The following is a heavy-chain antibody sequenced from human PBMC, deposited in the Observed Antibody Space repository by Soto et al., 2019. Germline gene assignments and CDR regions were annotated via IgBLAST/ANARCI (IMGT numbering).Heavy chain of an antibody. J-gene: IGHJ4*02. Sequence: QVQLVQSGAEVKKPGASVKVSCKASGYTFTSYGISWVRQAPGQGLEWMGWISAYNGNTNYAQKLQGRVTMTTDTCTSTAYMELRSLRSDDTAVYYCARGTSRRHDSCGYQRYYFDYWGQGTLVTVSS. D-gene: IGHD3-22*01. V-gene: IGHV1-18*01. CDR3: ARGTSRRHDSCGYQRYYFDY. CDR2: ISAYNGNT. CDR1: GYTFTSYG.